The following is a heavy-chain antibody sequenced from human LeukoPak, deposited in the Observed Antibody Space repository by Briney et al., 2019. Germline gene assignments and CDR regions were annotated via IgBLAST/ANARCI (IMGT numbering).Heavy chain of an antibody. CDR1: RCTFTSYD. V-gene: IGHV1-8*02. CDR2: MNPKSGNT. Sequence: ASVKVSCKTARCTFTSYDINWVRQATGQGLEWMGWMNPKSGNTDYAQKFQGRVTMTSDTSIDTAYMELSNLRSEDTAVYYCARGRKAGVARVYYMDVWGKRTTVTFFS. J-gene: IGHJ6*03. D-gene: IGHD2-8*01. CDR3: ARGRKAGVARVYYMDV.